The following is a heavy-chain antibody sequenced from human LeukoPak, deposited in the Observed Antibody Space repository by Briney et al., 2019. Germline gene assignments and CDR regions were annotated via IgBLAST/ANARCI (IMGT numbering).Heavy chain of an antibody. V-gene: IGHV1-69*06. D-gene: IGHD5-18*01. Sequence: SVKVSCKASGGTFSSYAISWVRQAPGQGLEWMGGIIPIFGTANYAQKFQGRVTITADKSTSTAYMELSSLRSEDTAVYYCARELGYSYGSFDYWGQGTLVTVSS. J-gene: IGHJ4*02. CDR2: IIPIFGTA. CDR1: GGTFSSYA. CDR3: ARELGYSYGSFDY.